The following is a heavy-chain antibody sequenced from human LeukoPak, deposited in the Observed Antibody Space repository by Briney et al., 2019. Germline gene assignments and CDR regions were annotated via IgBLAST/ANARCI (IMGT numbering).Heavy chain of an antibody. CDR2: VSESGEST. D-gene: IGHD4/OR15-4a*01. CDR3: AKDLSCSY. J-gene: IGHJ4*02. Sequence: EWVSSVSESGESTYYADSLKGRFTISRDISKNTLYLQMNSLRDDDTAVYYCAKDLSCSYWGQGTLVTVSS. V-gene: IGHV3-23*01.